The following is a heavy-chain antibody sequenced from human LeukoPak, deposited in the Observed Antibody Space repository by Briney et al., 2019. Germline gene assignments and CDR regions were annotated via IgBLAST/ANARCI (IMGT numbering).Heavy chain of an antibody. CDR1: GGSISSYY. V-gene: IGHV4-59*01. Sequence: PSETLSLTCTVSGGSISSYYWSWIRQPPGKGLEWIGYIYYSGSTNYNPSLKSRVTISVDTSKNQFSLKLSSVTAADTAVYYCARMDSSGWYDLDYWGQGTLVTVSS. CDR3: ARMDSSGWYDLDY. CDR2: IYYSGST. D-gene: IGHD6-19*01. J-gene: IGHJ4*02.